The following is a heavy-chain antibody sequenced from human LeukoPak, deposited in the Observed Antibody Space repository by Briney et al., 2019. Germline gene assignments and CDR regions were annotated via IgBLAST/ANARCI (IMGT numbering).Heavy chain of an antibody. J-gene: IGHJ4*02. V-gene: IGHV3-43*01. Sequence: GGSLRLSCAASGFVFEDYTMHWVRQAPGKGLEWVSLITWDGDDTYYADSVQGRFTISRDNSKNSLYLHMNSLRAEDTALYYCAKDMGGYGENLGVDYWGQGTLVTVSS. CDR1: GFVFEDYT. CDR3: AKDMGGYGENLGVDY. CDR2: ITWDGDDT. D-gene: IGHD4-17*01.